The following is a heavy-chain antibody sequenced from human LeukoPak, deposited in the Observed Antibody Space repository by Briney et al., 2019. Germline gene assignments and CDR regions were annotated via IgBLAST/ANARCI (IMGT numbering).Heavy chain of an antibody. CDR3: AREGRHSGNYPDHLFDP. V-gene: IGHV4-38-2*02. CDR1: GYSISSGYH. D-gene: IGHD1-26*01. Sequence: PSETLSLTCAVSGYSISSGYHWGWIRQPPGKELEWIGTIYRSGSTYYNPSLKSRVTISVDRSKNQFSLNLNSVTAADTAVYYCAREGRHSGNYPDHLFDPWGQGTLVTVSS. J-gene: IGHJ5*02. CDR2: IYRSGST.